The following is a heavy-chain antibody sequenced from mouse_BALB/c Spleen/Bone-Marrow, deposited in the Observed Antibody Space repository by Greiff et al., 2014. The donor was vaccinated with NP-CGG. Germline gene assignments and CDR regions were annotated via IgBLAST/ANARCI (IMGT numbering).Heavy chain of an antibody. D-gene: IGHD2-3*01. CDR1: GYAFTNYW. V-gene: IGHV1-63*01. Sequence: VQLQQSGAELVRPGTSVKISCKASGYAFTNYWLGWVKQRPGHGLEWIGDIYPGSGNTYYNKKFKGKATLTADKSSSTAYMQLGSLTSEDSAVYFCARLRGYSQAWFAYWGQGTLVTVSA. CDR3: ARLRGYSQAWFAY. J-gene: IGHJ3*01. CDR2: IYPGSGNT.